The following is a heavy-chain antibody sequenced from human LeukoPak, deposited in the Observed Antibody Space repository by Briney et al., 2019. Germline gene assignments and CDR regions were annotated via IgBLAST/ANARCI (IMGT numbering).Heavy chain of an antibody. V-gene: IGHV4-59*01. D-gene: IGHD1-26*01. CDR2: IYYSGST. Sequence: SETLSLTCTVSGGSISSYYWSWIRQPPGKGLEWIGYIYYSGSTSYKPSLKSRVTISLDTSKNQFSLKLSSVTPADTAVYYCASFIGGATAFDYWGQGTLVTVSS. CDR1: GGSISSYY. J-gene: IGHJ4*02. CDR3: ASFIGGATAFDY.